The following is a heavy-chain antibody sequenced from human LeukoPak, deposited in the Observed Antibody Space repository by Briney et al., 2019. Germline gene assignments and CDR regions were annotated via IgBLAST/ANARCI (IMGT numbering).Heavy chain of an antibody. CDR3: ARGSGRFDY. J-gene: IGHJ4*02. CDR2: ISGSGRST. D-gene: IGHD3-16*01. CDR1: GLTFSRYA. V-gene: IGHV3-23*01. Sequence: RGSLRLSCAASGLTFSRYAMTWVRQAPGKGLEWVSSISGSGRSTYYADSVKGRFTISRDNSKNTLYLQMNSLRAEDTAVYYCARGSGRFDYWGQGTLVTVSS.